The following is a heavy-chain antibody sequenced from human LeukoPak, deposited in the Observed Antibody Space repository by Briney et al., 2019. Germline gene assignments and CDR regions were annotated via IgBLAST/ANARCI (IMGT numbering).Heavy chain of an antibody. V-gene: IGHV3-23*01. D-gene: IGHD6-13*01. CDR2: ISGSGGST. CDR3: AKDPPSGIAAAGDTANFDY. J-gene: IGHJ4*02. CDR1: GFTFGSYE. Sequence: PGGSLRLSCTPSGFTFGSYEMHWVRQAPGKGLEWVSAISGSGGSTYYADSVKGRFTISRDNSKNTLYLQMNSLRAEDTAVYYCAKDPPSGIAAAGDTANFDYWGQGTLVTVSS.